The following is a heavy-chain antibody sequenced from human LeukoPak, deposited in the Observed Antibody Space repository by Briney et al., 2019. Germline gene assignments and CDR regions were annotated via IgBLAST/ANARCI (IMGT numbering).Heavy chain of an antibody. J-gene: IGHJ4*02. CDR2: ISSSSRTI. V-gene: IGHV3-48*04. CDR3: ARSNYYDSSGYPSFDN. Sequence: PGGSLRLSCAASGFTFSSYSMNWVRQAPGKGLEWISYISSSSRTIYYADSAKGRFTISRDNAKNSLFLQMNSLRAEDTAVYYCARSNYYDSSGYPSFDNWGQGTLVTVSS. CDR1: GFTFSSYS. D-gene: IGHD3-22*01.